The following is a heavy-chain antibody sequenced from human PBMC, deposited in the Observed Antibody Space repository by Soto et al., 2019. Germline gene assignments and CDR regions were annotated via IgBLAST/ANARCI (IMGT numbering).Heavy chain of an antibody. V-gene: IGHV1-69*02. J-gene: IGHJ4*02. CDR3: ARGYYDSSGYYHDYFDY. CDR1: GGTFSSYT. Sequence: QVQLVQSGAEVKKPGSSVKVSCKASGGTFSSYTISWVRQAPGQGLEWMGRIIPILGIANYAQKFQGRVTITADKSTSTADMELSSLRSEDTDVYYCARGYYDSSGYYHDYFDYWGQGTLVTVSS. CDR2: IIPILGIA. D-gene: IGHD3-22*01.